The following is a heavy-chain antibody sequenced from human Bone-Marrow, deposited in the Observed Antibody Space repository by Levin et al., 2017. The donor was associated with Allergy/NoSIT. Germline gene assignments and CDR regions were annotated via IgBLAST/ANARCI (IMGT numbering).Heavy chain of an antibody. V-gene: IGHV4-34*01. Sequence: GSLRLSCAVSGGSFSGYYWSWIRQPPGKGLEWIGEASHSGSTTYNPSLGSRVTISLDTSKNQFSLKLSSVTAADTAVYYCARGGHNSVWFFDQWGQGTLVTVSS. CDR1: GGSFSGYY. CDR2: ASHSGST. D-gene: IGHD6-19*01. CDR3: ARGGHNSVWFFDQ. J-gene: IGHJ4*02.